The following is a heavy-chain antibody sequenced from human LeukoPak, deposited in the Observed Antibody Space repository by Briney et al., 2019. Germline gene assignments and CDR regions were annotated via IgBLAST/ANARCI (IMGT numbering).Heavy chain of an antibody. CDR2: IYTSGST. Sequence: PSETLSLTCTVSGDSMGSYYWIWIRQPAGKGLEWIGRIYTSGSTDYNPSLESRVTMSVDTSKNQFSLKVSSVTAADTAVYYCARASWLDCWGQGTLVTVPS. V-gene: IGHV4-4*07. CDR3: ARASWLDC. CDR1: GDSMGSYY. D-gene: IGHD2-2*01. J-gene: IGHJ4*02.